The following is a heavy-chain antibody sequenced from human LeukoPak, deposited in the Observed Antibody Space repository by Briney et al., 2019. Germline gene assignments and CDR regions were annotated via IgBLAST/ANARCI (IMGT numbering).Heavy chain of an antibody. J-gene: IGHJ4*02. CDR2: IYYSGST. Sequence: SETLSLTCTVSGDSISNYYWSWIRQPPGKGLEWIGYIYYSGSTNYNPSLKSRVTISLDTSKNQFSLKLSSVTAADTAVYYCARSELLWFGGVNSGFDYWGQGTLVTVSS. CDR3: ARSELLWFGGVNSGFDY. D-gene: IGHD3-10*01. CDR1: GDSISNYY. V-gene: IGHV4-59*01.